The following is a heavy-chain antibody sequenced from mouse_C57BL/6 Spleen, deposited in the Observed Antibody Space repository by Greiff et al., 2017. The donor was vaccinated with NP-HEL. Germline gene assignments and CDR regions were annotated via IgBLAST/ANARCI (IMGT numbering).Heavy chain of an antibody. CDR3: ATLYYGSSLFDY. CDR2: IHPNSGST. D-gene: IGHD1-1*01. J-gene: IGHJ2*01. CDR1: GYTFTCYW. Sequence: VQLQQPGAELVKPGASVKLSCKASGYTFTCYWMHWVKQRPGQGLEWIGMIHPNSGSTNYNEKFKSKATLTVDKSSSTAYMQLSSLTSEDSAVYYCATLYYGSSLFDYWGQGTTLTVSS. V-gene: IGHV1-64*01.